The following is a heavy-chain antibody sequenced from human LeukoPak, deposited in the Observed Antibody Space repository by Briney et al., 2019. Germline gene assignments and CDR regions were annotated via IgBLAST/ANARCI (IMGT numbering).Heavy chain of an antibody. CDR3: ARERDTMVRGVNPPRYMDV. J-gene: IGHJ6*03. D-gene: IGHD3-10*01. Sequence: PGGSLRLSCAASGFTFSSYAMSWVRQAPGKGLEWVSAISGSGGSTYYADSVKGRFTISRDNSKNTLYLQMNSLRAEDTAVYYCARERDTMVRGVNPPRYMDVWGKGTTVTVSS. V-gene: IGHV3-23*01. CDR2: ISGSGGST. CDR1: GFTFSSYA.